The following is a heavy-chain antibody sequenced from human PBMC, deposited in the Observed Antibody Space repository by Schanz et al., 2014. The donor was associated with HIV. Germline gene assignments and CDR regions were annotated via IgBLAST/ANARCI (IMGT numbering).Heavy chain of an antibody. V-gene: IGHV3-9*01. Sequence: EVQLLESGGGLVQPGGSLRLSCAASGFTFNNYAMTWVRQGPGKGLEWVSGISWDSGSVRYADSVKGRFSISRDNAKNSLYLQMNSLRAEDTALYFCAKVQGCTTGVCYFGLDSWGQGTLVTVSS. CDR2: ISWDSGSV. CDR1: GFTFNNYA. CDR3: AKVQGCTTGVCYFGLDS. J-gene: IGHJ4*02. D-gene: IGHD2-8*01.